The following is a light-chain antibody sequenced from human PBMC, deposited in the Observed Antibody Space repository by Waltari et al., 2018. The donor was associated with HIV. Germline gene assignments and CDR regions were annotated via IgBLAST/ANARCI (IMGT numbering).Light chain of an antibody. CDR2: DVI. CDR1: SSDIGGYNY. V-gene: IGLV2-14*03. CDR3: ASYTARSIHWV. Sequence: QSALTQPASVSGSPGPSITISCTGTSSDIGGYNYVSWYQQHPGKPPKVLIYDVINRPSGISDRFSGSKSGSTASLTISGIQAEDEADYYCASYTARSIHWVFGGGTKLTVV. J-gene: IGLJ3*02.